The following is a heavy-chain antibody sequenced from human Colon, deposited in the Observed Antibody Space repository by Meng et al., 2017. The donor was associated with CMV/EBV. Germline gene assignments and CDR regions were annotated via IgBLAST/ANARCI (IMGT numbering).Heavy chain of an antibody. CDR2: ITSGSTT. CDR1: GFTFSDYY. Sequence: LSLTCAASGFTFSDYYMSWIRQAPGKGLEWITYITSGSTTYYADSVKGRFTISRDNAKNSLYLQMSSLRAEDTAVYYCARVRTRGYYYGMDVWGQGTTVTVSS. D-gene: IGHD2-2*01. J-gene: IGHJ6*02. V-gene: IGHV3-11*01. CDR3: ARVRTRGYYYGMDV.